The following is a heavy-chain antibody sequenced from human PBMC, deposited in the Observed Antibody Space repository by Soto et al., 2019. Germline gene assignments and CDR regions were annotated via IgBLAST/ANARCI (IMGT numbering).Heavy chain of an antibody. CDR2: IYYSGST. CDR1: GGSISSYY. CDR3: ARWGSGYYFHHDAFDI. V-gene: IGHV4-59*01. D-gene: IGHD3-22*01. Sequence: SETLSLTCTVSGGSISSYYWSWIRQPPGKGLEWIGYIYYSGSTNYNPSLKSRVTISVGTSKNQFSLKLSSVTAADTAVYYCARWGSGYYFHHDAFDIGGQGTMVTVSS. J-gene: IGHJ3*02.